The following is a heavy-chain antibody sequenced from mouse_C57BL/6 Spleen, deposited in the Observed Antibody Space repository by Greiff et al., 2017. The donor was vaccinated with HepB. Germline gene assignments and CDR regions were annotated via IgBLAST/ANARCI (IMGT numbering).Heavy chain of an antibody. Sequence: QVQLQQSGAELVKPGASVKISCKASGYAFSSYWMNWVKQRPGKGLEWIGQIYPGDGDTNYNGKFKGKATLTADKSSSTAYMQLSSLTSEASAVYFCARGLTTVVPFFDYWGQGTTLTVSS. CDR3: ARGLTTVVPFFDY. CDR1: GYAFSSYW. D-gene: IGHD1-1*01. J-gene: IGHJ2*01. V-gene: IGHV1-80*01. CDR2: IYPGDGDT.